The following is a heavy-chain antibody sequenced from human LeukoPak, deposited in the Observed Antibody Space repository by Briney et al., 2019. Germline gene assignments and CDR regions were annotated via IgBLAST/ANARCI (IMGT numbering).Heavy chain of an antibody. D-gene: IGHD3-3*01. CDR1: GFTFSSYA. J-gene: IGHJ4*02. Sequence: GGSLRLSCSASGFTFSSYAMDWVRQAPGKGLEYVSAISSNGGITYYADSVKGRFTIYRDNSKNTLYLQMNSLRAEDTAIYYCARGLSGGNFDYWGQGTLVTVSS. CDR2: ISSNGGIT. V-gene: IGHV3-64*04. CDR3: ARGLSGGNFDY.